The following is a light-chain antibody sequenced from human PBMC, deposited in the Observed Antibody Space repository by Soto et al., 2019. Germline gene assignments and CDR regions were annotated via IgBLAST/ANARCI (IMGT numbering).Light chain of an antibody. J-gene: IGKJ5*01. CDR2: AAS. Sequence: DIPMTQSPSSLSASVRARVTITCRASQSISSYLNWYQQKPRKAPKLLIYAASSLQSGVPSRFIGILYGTAGTLNISSLQTGDGSTDDGQQRYRNPITFGQGTRLEI. CDR3: QQRYRNPIT. V-gene: IGKV1-39*01. CDR1: QSISSY.